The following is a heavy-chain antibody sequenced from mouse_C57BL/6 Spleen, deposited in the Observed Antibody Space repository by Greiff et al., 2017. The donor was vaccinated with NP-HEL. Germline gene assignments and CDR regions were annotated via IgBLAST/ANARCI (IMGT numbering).Heavy chain of an antibody. V-gene: IGHV3-1*01. CDR2: ISYSGST. CDR1: GYSITSGYD. CDR3: ARGGYDYEGGGHWFAD. D-gene: IGHD2-4*01. Sequence: EVKLQESGPGMVKPSQSLSLTCTVTGYSITSGYDWHWIRHFPGNKLEWMGYISYSGSTNYNSSLKSRISITHDTYKNHFFLKLHSVTTEDTATYCCARGGYDYEGGGHWFADWGQGTLVTVSA. J-gene: IGHJ3*01.